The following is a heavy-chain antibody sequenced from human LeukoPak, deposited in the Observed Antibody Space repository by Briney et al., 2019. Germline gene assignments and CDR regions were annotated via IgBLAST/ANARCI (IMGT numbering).Heavy chain of an antibody. CDR3: ARDWGIAADY. CDR2: ISSSSSTI. CDR1: GFTFSSYS. D-gene: IGHD6-13*01. V-gene: IGHV3-48*04. J-gene: IGHJ4*02. Sequence: GGSLRRSCAASGFTFSSYSMNWVRQAPGKGLEWVSYISSSSSTIYYADSVKGRFTISRDNAKNSLYLQMNSLRAEDTAVHYCARDWGIAADYWGQGTLVTVSS.